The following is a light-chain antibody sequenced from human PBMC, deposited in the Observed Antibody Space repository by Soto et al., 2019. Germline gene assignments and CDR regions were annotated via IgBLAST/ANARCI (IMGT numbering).Light chain of an antibody. V-gene: IGKV1-39*01. J-gene: IGKJ4*01. CDR3: QQSYSTPLT. CDR2: AAS. CDR1: QSISSY. Sequence: DIQMTQSPSSLSASVGYIVTITCRVSQSISSYLNWYQQKPGKAPKLLIYAASSLQSGVQSRFSGSGSGTDFTLTISSLQPEDFATYYCQQSYSTPLTVGGGNKLEIK.